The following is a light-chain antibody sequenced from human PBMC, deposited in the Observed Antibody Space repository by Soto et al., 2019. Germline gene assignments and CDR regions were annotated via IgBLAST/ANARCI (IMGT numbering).Light chain of an antibody. CDR2: GAS. V-gene: IGKV3-20*01. J-gene: IGKJ1*01. Sequence: EIVLTQSPGPLSLSPGERAPLSYRASQSVSSSYLAWYQKKPGQAPRILIYGASSRATGIPDRFSGSGSGTDFTLTISRLETEECAVYECQQYGSSKWTFCQVTKVDIK. CDR1: QSVSSSY. CDR3: QQYGSSKWT.